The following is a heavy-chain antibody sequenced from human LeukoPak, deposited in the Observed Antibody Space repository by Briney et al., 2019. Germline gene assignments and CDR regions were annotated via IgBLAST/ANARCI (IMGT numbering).Heavy chain of an antibody. CDR3: ARGYCNAGRCWNFDY. CDR1: GFTVSSNY. Sequence: PGGSLRLSCAASGFTVSSNYMSWVRQAPGKGLEWVSVIYSGGSTYYADSVKGRFTISRDNSKNTLYLQMNSLRAEDTAVYYCARGYCNAGRCWNFDYWGQGTLVTVSS. J-gene: IGHJ4*02. V-gene: IGHV3-53*01. CDR2: IYSGGST. D-gene: IGHD2-15*01.